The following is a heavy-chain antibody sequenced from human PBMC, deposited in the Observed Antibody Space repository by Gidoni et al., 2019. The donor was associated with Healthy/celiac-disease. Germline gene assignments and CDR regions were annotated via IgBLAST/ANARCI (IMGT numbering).Heavy chain of an antibody. V-gene: IGHV3-23*01. D-gene: IGHD1-1*01. CDR1: GFTFSSYA. CDR2: ISGSGGST. Sequence: LESGGGLVQPGGSLRLSCAASGFTFSSYAMSWVRQAPGKGLEWVSAISGSGGSTYYADSVKGRFTISRDNSKNTLYLQMNSLRAEDTAVYYCAKNGNRTPHYGMDVWGQGTTVTVSS. CDR3: AKNGNRTPHYGMDV. J-gene: IGHJ6*02.